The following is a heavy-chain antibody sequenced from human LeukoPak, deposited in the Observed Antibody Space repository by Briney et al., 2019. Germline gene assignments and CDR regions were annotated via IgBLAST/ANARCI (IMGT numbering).Heavy chain of an antibody. V-gene: IGHV3-23*01. D-gene: IGHD6-13*01. CDR3: AKGGTSWYYFDY. CDR2: IYGSGSAT. J-gene: IGHJ4*02. Sequence: GGSLRLSCAASGFPFSSYAMTWVRQAPGRGLEWVSTIYGSGSATYYADSVKGRFTISRDNSKNTLSLQMNSLRAEDTAVYYCAKGGTSWYYFDYWGQGTLATVSS. CDR1: GFPFSSYA.